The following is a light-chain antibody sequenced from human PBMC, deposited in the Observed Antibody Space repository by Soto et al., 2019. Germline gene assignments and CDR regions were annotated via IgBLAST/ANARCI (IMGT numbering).Light chain of an antibody. J-gene: IGLJ1*01. CDR2: DVS. CDR3: SSYTTSNTRQIV. Sequence: QSVLTQPASVSGSPGQSMTISCTGTSSDVGGYNYVSWYQHHPGKAPKLMIYDVSNRPSGISNRFSGSMSGNTASLTISGLQPEDEGDYYCSSYTTSNTRQIVCGTGTKVTVL. CDR1: SSDVGGYNY. V-gene: IGLV2-14*03.